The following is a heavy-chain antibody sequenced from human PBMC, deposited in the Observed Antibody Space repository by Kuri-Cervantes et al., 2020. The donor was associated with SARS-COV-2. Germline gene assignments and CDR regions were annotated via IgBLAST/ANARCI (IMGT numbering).Heavy chain of an antibody. CDR2: VYYNGIT. D-gene: IGHD6-19*01. CDR3: ARDLNAVSMAGDASFDY. Sequence: ESLKISCTVSGGSISSGSFYWGWIRQPPGKGLEWIGNVYYNGITYYNPSLESRVSVSVDTSKNQFSLKLNSVTAADTAVYYCARDLNAVSMAGDASFDYWGQGTPVTVSS. V-gene: IGHV4-39*02. CDR1: GGSISSGSFY. J-gene: IGHJ4*02.